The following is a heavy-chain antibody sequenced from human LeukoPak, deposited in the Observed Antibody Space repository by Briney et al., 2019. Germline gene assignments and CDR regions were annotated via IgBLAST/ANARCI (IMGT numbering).Heavy chain of an antibody. CDR2: ISGSGGRT. V-gene: IGHV3-23*01. D-gene: IGHD1-26*01. J-gene: IGHJ3*02. CDR1: GFTFSSYA. CDR3: ANFVGATPDAFDI. Sequence: GGSLRLSCAASGFTFSSYAMSWVRQAPGKGLEWVSAISGSGGRTYYADSVKGRFTISRDNSKNTLYLQMNSLRAEDTAVYYCANFVGATPDAFDIWGQGTMVTVSS.